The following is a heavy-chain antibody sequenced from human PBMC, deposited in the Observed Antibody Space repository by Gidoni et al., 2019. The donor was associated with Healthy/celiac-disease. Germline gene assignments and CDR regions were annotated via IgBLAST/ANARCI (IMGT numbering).Heavy chain of an antibody. V-gene: IGHV4-61*02. Sequence: QVQLQESGPGLVKPSQTLSLTCTVPGGSISSGSYYWSWIRQPAGKGLEWIGRIYTSGSTNYNPSLKSRVTMSVDTSKNQFSLKLSSVTAADTAVYYCARERNSIARRDYFDYWGQGTLVTVSS. J-gene: IGHJ4*02. CDR1: GGSISSGSYY. CDR2: IYTSGST. CDR3: ARERNSIARRDYFDY. D-gene: IGHD2-21*01.